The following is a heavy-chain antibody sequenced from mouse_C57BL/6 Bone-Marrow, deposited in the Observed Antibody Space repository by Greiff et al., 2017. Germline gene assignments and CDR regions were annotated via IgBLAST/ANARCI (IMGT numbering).Heavy chain of an antibody. CDR3: AIPYYFDV. CDR1: GYTFTSHW. J-gene: IGHJ1*03. Sequence: QVQLQQSGPELVRPGASVKISCKAPGYTFTSHWIPWVRQRPGQGLEWIGEIFPGSGSTYYNEKFKGKATLTVDTSSSTAYMQLSSLTSEDSAVDFCAIPYYFDVWGTGTTLTVSS. V-gene: IGHV1-56*01. CDR2: IFPGSGST. D-gene: IGHD2-10*01.